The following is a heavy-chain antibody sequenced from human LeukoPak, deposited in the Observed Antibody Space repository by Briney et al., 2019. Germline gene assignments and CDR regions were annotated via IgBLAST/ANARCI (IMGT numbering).Heavy chain of an antibody. D-gene: IGHD6-13*01. CDR1: GFTFSSYG. J-gene: IGHJ5*02. Sequence: PGRSLRLSCAASGFTFSSYGMHWVRQAPGKGLEWVAVISYDGSNKYYADSVKGRFTISRDNSKNTLYLQMNSLRVEDTAVYYCARAAGWLDPWGRGTLVTVPS. CDR3: ARAAGWLDP. CDR2: ISYDGSNK. V-gene: IGHV3-30*03.